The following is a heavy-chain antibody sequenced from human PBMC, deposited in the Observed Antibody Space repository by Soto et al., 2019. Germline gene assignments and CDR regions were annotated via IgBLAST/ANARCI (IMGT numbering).Heavy chain of an antibody. CDR3: ARSQTAGLFEY. CDR1: GFTVSSYT. Sequence: GGSLRLSCAASGFTVSSYTIHWVRQAPGKGLEWVALMSYDGTKTYYADSVKGRLTISRDTSKNMLYLQMNSLRADDTAVYYCARSQTAGLFEYWGQGTLVTVSS. CDR2: MSYDGTKT. J-gene: IGHJ4*01. D-gene: IGHD5-18*01. V-gene: IGHV3-30-3*01.